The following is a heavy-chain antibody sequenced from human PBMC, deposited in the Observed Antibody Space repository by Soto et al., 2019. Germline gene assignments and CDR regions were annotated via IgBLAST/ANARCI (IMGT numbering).Heavy chain of an antibody. CDR1: GGSITSGAYY. CDR3: ARDLRGGTLFDY. Sequence: QVQLQESGPGLVKPSQTLSLTCSVSGGSITSGAYYWSWIRQHPGTGLEWIGFIYYSGRTYYNPSLKSRVTISLDTSENQFSLKLNSVPAADTAVYYCARDLRGGTLFDYWGQGALVTVSS. CDR2: IYYSGRT. D-gene: IGHD3-10*01. V-gene: IGHV4-31*03. J-gene: IGHJ4*02.